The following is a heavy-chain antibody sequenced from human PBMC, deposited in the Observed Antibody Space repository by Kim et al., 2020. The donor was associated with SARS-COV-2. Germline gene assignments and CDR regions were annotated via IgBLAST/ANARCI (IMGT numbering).Heavy chain of an antibody. CDR3: ARLPFEGPLWFLYYFDY. CDR2: IYYSGST. CDR1: GGSISSSSYY. V-gene: IGHV4-39*01. Sequence: SETLSLTCTVSGGSISSSSYYWGWIRQPPGKGLEWIGSIYYSGSTYYNPSLKSRVTISVDTSKNQFSLKLSSVTAADTAVYYCARLPFEGPLWFLYYFDYWGQGTLVTVSS. D-gene: IGHD3-10*01. J-gene: IGHJ4*02.